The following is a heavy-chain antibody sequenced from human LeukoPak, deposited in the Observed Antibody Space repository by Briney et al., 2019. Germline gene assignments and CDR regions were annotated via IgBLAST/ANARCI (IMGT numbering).Heavy chain of an antibody. Sequence: SVKVSCKASGGTFSSYAVSWVRQAPGQGLEWMGRIIPILRIANYAQKFQGKVTITADKSTSTAYMELSGLRSEDTAVYYCARDSSSGDFDYWGQGTLVTVSP. V-gene: IGHV1-69*04. CDR2: IIPILRIA. J-gene: IGHJ4*02. D-gene: IGHD1-26*01. CDR1: GGTFSSYA. CDR3: ARDSSSGDFDY.